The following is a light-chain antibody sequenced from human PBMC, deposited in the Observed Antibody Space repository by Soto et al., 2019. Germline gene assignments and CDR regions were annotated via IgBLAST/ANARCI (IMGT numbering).Light chain of an antibody. Sequence: DIQMTQSPSSLSASVGDRVTITCQASQDISNDLNWYQQKPGKAPKLLIYDASNLETGVPSRFSGSGSGTDFTFTISSLQPEDIATYYCQQYDNLPTWTFGQGNKVELK. J-gene: IGKJ1*01. CDR2: DAS. V-gene: IGKV1-33*01. CDR3: QQYDNLPTWT. CDR1: QDISND.